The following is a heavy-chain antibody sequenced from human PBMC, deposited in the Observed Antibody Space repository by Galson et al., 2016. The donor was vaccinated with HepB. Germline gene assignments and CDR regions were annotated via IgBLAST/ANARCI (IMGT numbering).Heavy chain of an antibody. CDR1: GYAYINYG. J-gene: IGHJ6*02. D-gene: IGHD2-2*01. Sequence: SVKVSCKASGYAYINYGITWVRQAPGQGLEWMGWISGYNGNTNYAQKLPGRVTMTTDTSTSTAYMELRSLRTDDTAVNYCARDRAPGRYCTSTNCYVYYGMDVWGQGTTVTVSS. CDR3: ARDRAPGRYCTSTNCYVYYGMDV. CDR2: ISGYNGNT. V-gene: IGHV1-18*01.